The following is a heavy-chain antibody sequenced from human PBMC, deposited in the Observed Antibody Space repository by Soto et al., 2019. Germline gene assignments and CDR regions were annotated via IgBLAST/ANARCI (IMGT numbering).Heavy chain of an antibody. J-gene: IGHJ6*02. V-gene: IGHV4-59*01. Sequence: PSETLSLTCTVSGGSISSYYWSWIRQPPGKGLEWIGYIYYSGSTNYNPSLKSRVTISVDTSKNQFSLKLSSVTAADTAVYYCAREKGIAAAGTSERLSSYHYYYGMDVWGQGTTVTVSS. CDR3: AREKGIAAAGTSERLSSYHYYYGMDV. D-gene: IGHD6-13*01. CDR2: IYYSGST. CDR1: GGSISSYY.